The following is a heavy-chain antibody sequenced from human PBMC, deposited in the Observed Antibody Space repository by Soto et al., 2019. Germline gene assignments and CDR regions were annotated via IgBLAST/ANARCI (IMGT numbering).Heavy chain of an antibody. J-gene: IGHJ4*02. D-gene: IGHD6-19*01. CDR1: GFSLSSTRMA. CDR2: IYWDDDK. V-gene: IGHV2-5*02. CDR3: AHIVVAGLGYYFDY. Sequence: QITLKESGPTLVKPTQTLTLTCTFSGFSLSSTRMAVGWIRQPPGKALEWLALIYWDDDKRYSPFLKSRLTLTKDTSKNQVALTMSNLDPVDTARYYCAHIVVAGLGYYFDYWGQGTLVTVSS.